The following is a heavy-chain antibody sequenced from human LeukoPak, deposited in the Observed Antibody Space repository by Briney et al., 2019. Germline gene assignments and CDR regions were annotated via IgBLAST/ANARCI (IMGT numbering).Heavy chain of an antibody. CDR2: ISSSSSSYI. Sequence: GGSLRLSCAASGFTFMTYSMNWVRQAPGKGLEWVSSISSSSSSYIYYADSVKGRFTISRDNAKNSLYLQMNSLRAEDTAVYYCAELGITMIGGVWGKGTTVTISS. J-gene: IGHJ6*04. D-gene: IGHD3-10*02. CDR1: GFTFMTYS. V-gene: IGHV3-21*01. CDR3: AELGITMIGGV.